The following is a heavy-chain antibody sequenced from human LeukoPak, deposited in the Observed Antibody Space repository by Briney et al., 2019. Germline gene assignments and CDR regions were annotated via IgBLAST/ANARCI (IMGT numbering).Heavy chain of an antibody. D-gene: IGHD6-19*01. CDR1: GFTFSSYW. CDR2: INPEGSST. CDR3: VRGIAGAANDH. V-gene: IGHV3-74*01. Sequence: GGYPRLSCAASGFTFSSYWMHCVRQASGKGLVCVSRINPEGSSTTYADSVKGRFTMSRDNAANMMYLQMNSLRADDTAVYYCVRGIAGAANDHWGQGTLVTVSS. J-gene: IGHJ4*02.